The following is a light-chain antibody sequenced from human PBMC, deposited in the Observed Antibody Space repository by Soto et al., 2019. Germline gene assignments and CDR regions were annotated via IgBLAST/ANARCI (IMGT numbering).Light chain of an antibody. CDR3: SSYTSSSTYV. Sequence: QSALTQPASASRSPGQSITISCTGTSSDVGGYNYVSWYQQHPGKAPKLMIYEVSNRPSGVSNRFSGSKSGNTASLTISGLQAEDEPDYYCSSYTSSSTYVFGTGTKLTLL. CDR2: EVS. J-gene: IGLJ1*01. V-gene: IGLV2-14*01. CDR1: SSDVGGYNY.